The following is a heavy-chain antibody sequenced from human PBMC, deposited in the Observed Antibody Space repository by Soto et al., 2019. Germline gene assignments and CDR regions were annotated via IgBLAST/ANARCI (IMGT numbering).Heavy chain of an antibody. Sequence: SETLSLTCTVSGGSISSYYWSWIRQPPGKGLEWIGYIYYSGSTNYNPSLKSRVAISVDTSKNQFSLKLISVTAADTAVYYCARVTGYCSSTSCYGIDYWGQGTLVTVS. CDR2: IYYSGST. J-gene: IGHJ4*02. CDR3: ARVTGYCSSTSCYGIDY. CDR1: GGSISSYY. D-gene: IGHD2-2*01. V-gene: IGHV4-59*01.